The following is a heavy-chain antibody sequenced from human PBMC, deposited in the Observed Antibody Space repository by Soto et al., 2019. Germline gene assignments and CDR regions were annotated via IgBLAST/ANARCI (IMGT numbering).Heavy chain of an antibody. CDR3: ARGVASGGAAFKYNWFDP. CDR2: ISAYNGNT. V-gene: IGHV1-18*04. D-gene: IGHD2-15*01. J-gene: IGHJ5*02. Sequence: ASVKVSCKASGYTFTSYGIGWVRQAPGQGLEWMGWISAYNGNTNYAQKLQGRVTMTTDTSTSTAYMELRSLRSDDTAVYYCARGVASGGAAFKYNWFDPWGQGTLVTVSS. CDR1: GYTFTSYG.